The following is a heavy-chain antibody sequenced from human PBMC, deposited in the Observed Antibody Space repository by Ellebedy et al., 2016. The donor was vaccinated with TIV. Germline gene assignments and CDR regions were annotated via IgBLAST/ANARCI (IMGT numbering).Heavy chain of an antibody. D-gene: IGHD2-15*01. CDR3: ARYLALDEGNYYFYYYMDV. J-gene: IGHJ6*03. CDR1: GYSFPTYW. CDR2: VYGDADI. Sequence: GESLKISCKGSGYSFPTYWIGWVRQMPGKGLEWMGIVYGDADIRYSPSFEGQVTISADSSISTAYLQWRSLKASDTAVYFCARYLALDEGNYYFYYYMDVWGNGTAVTVSS. V-gene: IGHV5-51*01.